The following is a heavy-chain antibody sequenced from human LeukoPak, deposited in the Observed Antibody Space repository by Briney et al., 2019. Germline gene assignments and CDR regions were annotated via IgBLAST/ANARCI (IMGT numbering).Heavy chain of an antibody. D-gene: IGHD3-3*01. J-gene: IGHJ4*02. CDR2: INPNSGGT. CDR3: ARVDTIYQFDY. Sequence: ASVKVSCKASGYTFTSYDINWVRQATGQGLEWMGRINPNSGGTNYAQKFQGRVTMTRDTSISTAYMELSRLRSDDTAVYYCARVDTIYQFDYWGQGTLVTVSS. V-gene: IGHV1-2*06. CDR1: GYTFTSYD.